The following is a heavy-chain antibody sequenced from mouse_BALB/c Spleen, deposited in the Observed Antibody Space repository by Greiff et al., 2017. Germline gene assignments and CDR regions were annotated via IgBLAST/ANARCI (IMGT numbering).Heavy chain of an antibody. J-gene: IGHJ3*01. CDR3: AREGLYDGYSWFAY. CDR1: GFTFSSYA. CDR2: ISSGGST. D-gene: IGHD2-3*01. V-gene: IGHV5-6-5*01. Sequence: EVKLMESGGGLVKPGGSLKLSCAASGFTFSSYAMSWVRQTPEKRLEWVASISSGGSTYYPDSVKGRFTISRDNARNILYLQMSSLRSEDTAMYYCAREGLYDGYSWFAYWGQGTLVTVSA.